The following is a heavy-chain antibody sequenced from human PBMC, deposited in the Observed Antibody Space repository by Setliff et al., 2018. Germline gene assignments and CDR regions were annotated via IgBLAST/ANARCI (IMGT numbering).Heavy chain of an antibody. CDR3: ARTLYDYDILTGPGYYFDY. CDR1: GGSISSSSYY. CDR2: IYYSGST. V-gene: IGHV4-39*07. J-gene: IGHJ4*02. Sequence: SETLSLTCTVSGGSISSSSYYWGWIRQPPGKRLEWIGSIYYSGSTYYNPSLKSRVTISVDTSKNQFSLKLSSVTAADTAVYYCARTLYDYDILTGPGYYFDYWGQGTLVTVSS. D-gene: IGHD3-9*01.